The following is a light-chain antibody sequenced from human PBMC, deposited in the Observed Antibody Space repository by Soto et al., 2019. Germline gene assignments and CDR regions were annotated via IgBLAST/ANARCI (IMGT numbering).Light chain of an antibody. J-gene: IGKJ4*01. Sequence: EIVLTQSPGTLSLSPGERVTLSCRASQSVSSSYLAWYQQKPVQPPRLLIDGASSRATGIPDRFSGSGSGTDFTLTISRMEPEDFAVYYCQQYGSSPLTLGGGTKVDIK. CDR1: QSVSSSY. CDR2: GAS. V-gene: IGKV3-20*01. CDR3: QQYGSSPLT.